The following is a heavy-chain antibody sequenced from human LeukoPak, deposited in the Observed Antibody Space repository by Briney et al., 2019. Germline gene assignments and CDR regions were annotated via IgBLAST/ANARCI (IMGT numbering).Heavy chain of an antibody. J-gene: IGHJ5*02. D-gene: IGHD4-17*01. CDR3: AREGGIYGAQKPFDP. CDR2: INTNTGNP. V-gene: IGHV7-4-1*02. Sequence: ASVTVSCTASGYTFTSYAMNWVRQAPGQGLEWMGWINTNTGNPTYAQGFTGRFVFSLDTSVSTAYLQISSLKAEDTAVYYCAREGGIYGAQKPFDPWGQGTLVTVSS. CDR1: GYTFTSYA.